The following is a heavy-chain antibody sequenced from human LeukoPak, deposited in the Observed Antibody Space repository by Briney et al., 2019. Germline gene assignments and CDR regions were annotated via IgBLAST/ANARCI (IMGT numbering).Heavy chain of an antibody. CDR2: IQYHGSDI. CDR3: AKDRFFDCSSTTCYFDY. D-gene: IGHD2-2*01. V-gene: IGHV3-30*02. Sequence: GGSLRLSCAASGFAFSRHGMHWVRQAPGKGLEWVAFIQYHGSDIFYADSVKGRFTISRDSSKNTLYLQMNGLRAEDTAVYYCAKDRFFDCSSTTCYFDYWGQGALVTVSS. J-gene: IGHJ4*02. CDR1: GFAFSRHG.